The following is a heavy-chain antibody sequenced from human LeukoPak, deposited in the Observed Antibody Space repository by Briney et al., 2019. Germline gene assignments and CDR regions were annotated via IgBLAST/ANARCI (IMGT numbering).Heavy chain of an antibody. V-gene: IGHV1-18*01. CDR1: GYTFTSYG. CDR2: ISGYNGHT. Sequence: ASVKVSCKASGYTFTSYGISWVRQAPGQGLEWMGWISGYNGHTKYAQKFQGRVTMTTDTSTSTAYMELSRLRSDDTAVYYCARLFASYSGYDRYYYMDVWGKGTTVTISS. J-gene: IGHJ6*03. D-gene: IGHD5-12*01. CDR3: ARLFASYSGYDRYYYMDV.